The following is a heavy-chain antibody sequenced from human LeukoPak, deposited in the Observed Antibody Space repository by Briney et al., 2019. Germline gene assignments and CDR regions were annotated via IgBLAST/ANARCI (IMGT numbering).Heavy chain of an antibody. D-gene: IGHD2-21*02. J-gene: IGHJ4*02. CDR3: ARGFQSGDSPV. CDR2: IKKDGSEK. CDR1: GFTFSAYS. Sequence: GGSLRLSCAPSGFTFSAYSLSRVRQAPGKGLEWVAKIKKDGSEKDYVGSVKGRFTISRDNDKGSLYLQLNSLRVEDTAVYYCARGFQSGDSPVWGQGTLVTVSS. V-gene: IGHV3-7*01.